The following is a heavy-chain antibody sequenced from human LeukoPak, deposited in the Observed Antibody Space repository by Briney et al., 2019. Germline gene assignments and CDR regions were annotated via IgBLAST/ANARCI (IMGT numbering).Heavy chain of an antibody. CDR2: ISGNGGST. V-gene: IGHV3-23*01. CDR1: GFTLSSYA. Sequence: LGGSLRLSCAASGFTLSSYAMSWVRQAPRKGLEWVSAISGNGGSTYYADSVKGRFIISRDNSKNTLYLQMNSLRAEDTAVYYCAKGQSWESYAFDIWGQGTVVTVSS. CDR3: AKGQSWESYAFDI. D-gene: IGHD6-13*01. J-gene: IGHJ3*02.